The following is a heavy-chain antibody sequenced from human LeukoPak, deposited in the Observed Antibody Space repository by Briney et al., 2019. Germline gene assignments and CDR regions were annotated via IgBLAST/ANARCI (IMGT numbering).Heavy chain of an antibody. D-gene: IGHD3-22*01. Sequence: ASVTVSCKASGYTFTSYGISWVRQAPGQGLEWMGWISAYNGNTNYAQKLQGRVTMTTDTSTSTAYMELRSLRSDDTAVYYCARSPATYYYDSSGYLYYFDYWGQGTLVTVSS. CDR2: ISAYNGNT. V-gene: IGHV1-18*01. CDR1: GYTFTSYG. CDR3: ARSPATYYYDSSGYLYYFDY. J-gene: IGHJ4*02.